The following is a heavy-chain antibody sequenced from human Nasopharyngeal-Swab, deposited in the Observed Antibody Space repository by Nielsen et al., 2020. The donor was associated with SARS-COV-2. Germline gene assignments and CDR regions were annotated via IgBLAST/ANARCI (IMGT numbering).Heavy chain of an antibody. J-gene: IGHJ6*02. CDR3: ARDPLKSITIFGVVSCSYAMDV. V-gene: IGHV4-39*07. D-gene: IGHD3-3*01. CDR2: IYYTGST. Sequence: SETLSLTCTVSGGSISSSSYYWGWIRQPPGKGLDRIGSIYYTGSTYYNPSLKSRVTISVDTSKNRFSLKLSSVTAADTAVYYCARDPLKSITIFGVVSCSYAMDVWGQGTTVTVSS. CDR1: GGSISSSSYY.